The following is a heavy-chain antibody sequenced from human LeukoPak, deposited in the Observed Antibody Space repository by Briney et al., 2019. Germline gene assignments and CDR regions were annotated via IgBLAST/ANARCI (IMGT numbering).Heavy chain of an antibody. J-gene: IGHJ4*02. CDR3: ASTPYNWNYTPHSDY. V-gene: IGHV4-30-2*01. Sequence: SQTLSLTCAVSGGSISSGGYSWSWIRQPPGKGLEWIGYIYHSGSTYYNPSLKSRVTISVDRSKNQFSLKLSSVTAADTAVYYCASTPYNWNYTPHSDYWGQGTLVTVSS. CDR2: IYHSGST. CDR1: GGSISSGGYS. D-gene: IGHD1-7*01.